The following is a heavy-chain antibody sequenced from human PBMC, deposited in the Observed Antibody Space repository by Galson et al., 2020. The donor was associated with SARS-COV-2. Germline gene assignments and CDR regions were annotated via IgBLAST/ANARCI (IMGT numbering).Heavy chain of an antibody. Sequence: ASETLSLTCNVSGGSITSYYWNWIRQPPGKGLEWIGYIYYSGSTNYNPSLKSRVTMSVDTSKNQFSLKLGSVTAADTAVYYCASFDVLTGYSIDYWGQGALVTVSA. CDR2: IYYSGST. CDR3: ASFDVLTGYSIDY. V-gene: IGHV4-59*01. D-gene: IGHD3-9*01. CDR1: GGSITSYY. J-gene: IGHJ4*02.